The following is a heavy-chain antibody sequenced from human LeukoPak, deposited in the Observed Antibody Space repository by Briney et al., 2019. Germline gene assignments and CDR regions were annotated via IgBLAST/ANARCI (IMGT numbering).Heavy chain of an antibody. D-gene: IGHD2-2*03. CDR1: GFAVSSNY. CDR2: IKSKTDGGTT. J-gene: IGHJ6*02. V-gene: IGHV3-15*01. CDR3: TTDYGFHVYYYYGMDV. Sequence: PGGSLRLSCAASGFAVSSNYMSWVRQAPGKGLEWVGRIKSKTDGGTTDYAAPVKGRFTISRDDSKNTLYLQMNSLKTEDTAVYYCTTDYGFHVYYYYGMDVWGQGTTVTVSS.